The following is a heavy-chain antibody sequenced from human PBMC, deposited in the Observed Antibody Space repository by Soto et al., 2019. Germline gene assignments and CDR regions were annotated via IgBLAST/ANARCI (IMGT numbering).Heavy chain of an antibody. V-gene: IGHV1-18*04. Sequence: GASVKVSCKASGYTFTSYGISWVRQAPGQGLEWMGWISAYNGNTNYAQKLQGRVTMTTGTSTSTAYMELRSLRSDDTAVYYCARSTYYYDSSGPFDIWGQGTMVTVSS. J-gene: IGHJ3*02. CDR1: GYTFTSYG. D-gene: IGHD3-22*01. CDR2: ISAYNGNT. CDR3: ARSTYYYDSSGPFDI.